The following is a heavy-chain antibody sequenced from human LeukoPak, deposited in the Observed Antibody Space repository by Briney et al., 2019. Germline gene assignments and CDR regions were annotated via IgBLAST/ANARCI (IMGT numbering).Heavy chain of an antibody. D-gene: IGHD2-21*02. J-gene: IGHJ4*02. CDR3: AKPSLIVVVTAPDY. CDR2: ISGSGGST. Sequence: PGGSLRLSCAASGFTFSRYAMSWVRQAPGKGLEWVSAISGSGGSTYYADSVKGRFTISRDNSKNTLYLQMNSLRAEDTAVYYCAKPSLIVVVTAPDYWGQGTLVTVSS. V-gene: IGHV3-23*01. CDR1: GFTFSRYA.